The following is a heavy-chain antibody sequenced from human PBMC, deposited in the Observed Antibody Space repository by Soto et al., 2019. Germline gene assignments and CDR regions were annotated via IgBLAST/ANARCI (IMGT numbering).Heavy chain of an antibody. D-gene: IGHD6-19*01. V-gene: IGHV3-21*01. CDR3: ARGYSSGDY. CDR2: ISSSSSYI. J-gene: IGHJ4*02. CDR1: GFTFSSYT. Sequence: EVQLVESGGGLVKPGGSLRLSCAASGFTFSSYTMNWVRQAPGKGLEWVSAISSSSSYIYYADSVKGRFTISGDNAKNALYLQMNSLRAEDRAVYYCARGYSSGDYWGQGTLVTVSS.